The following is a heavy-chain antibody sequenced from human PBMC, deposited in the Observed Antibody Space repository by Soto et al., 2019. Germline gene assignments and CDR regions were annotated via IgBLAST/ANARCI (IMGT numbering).Heavy chain of an antibody. D-gene: IGHD2-2*01. J-gene: IGHJ6*02. CDR2: IIPIFGTA. CDR1: GGTFSSYA. V-gene: IGHV1-69*12. CDR3: ARDPEDIVLVPAALPYYYYGMDV. Sequence: QVQLVQSGAEVKKPGSSVKVSCKASGGTFSSYAISWVRQAPGQGLEWMGGIIPIFGTANYAQKFQGRVTITADESTSTAYMEVSSLRSEDTAVYYCARDPEDIVLVPAALPYYYYGMDVWGQGTTVTVSS.